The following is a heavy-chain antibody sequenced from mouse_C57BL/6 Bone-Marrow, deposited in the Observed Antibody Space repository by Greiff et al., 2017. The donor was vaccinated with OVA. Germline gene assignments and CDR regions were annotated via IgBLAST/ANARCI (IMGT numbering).Heavy chain of an antibody. CDR3: ARDAGRGSSWYFDV. J-gene: IGHJ1*03. Sequence: EVKLMESGGGLVQSGRSLRLSCATSGFTFSDFYMEWVRQAPGKGLEWIAASRNKANDYTTEYSASVKGRFIVSRDTSQSILYLQMNALRAEDTAIYYCARDAGRGSSWYFDVWGTGTTVTVSS. CDR1: GFTFSDFY. CDR2: SRNKANDYTT. V-gene: IGHV7-1*01. D-gene: IGHD1-1*01.